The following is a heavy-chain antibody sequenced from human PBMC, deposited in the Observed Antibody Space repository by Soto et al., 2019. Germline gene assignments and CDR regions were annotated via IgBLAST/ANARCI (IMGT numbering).Heavy chain of an antibody. CDR2: IIPIFGTA. CDR1: GGTFSSYA. CDR3: ARGQSFKPYYYDSSGNPFDY. Sequence: SVKVSCKASGGTFSSYAISWVRQAPGQGLEWMGGIIPIFGTANYAQKFQGRVTITADESTSTAYMELSSLRSEDTAVYYCARGQSFKPYYYDSSGNPFDYWGQGTLVTVSS. V-gene: IGHV1-69*13. J-gene: IGHJ4*02. D-gene: IGHD3-22*01.